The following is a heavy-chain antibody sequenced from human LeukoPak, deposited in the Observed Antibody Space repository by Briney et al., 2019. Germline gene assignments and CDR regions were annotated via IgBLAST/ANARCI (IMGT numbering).Heavy chain of an antibody. CDR1: GGTFSSYA. D-gene: IGHD6-19*01. CDR2: IIPIFGTA. Sequence: GASVKVSCKASGGTFSSYAISWVRQAPGQGLEWMGGIIPIFGTANYAQKFQGRVTITADKSTSTAYMELSSLRSEDTAVYYCARDPGYSSGWYFDYWGQGTLVTVSS. J-gene: IGHJ4*02. V-gene: IGHV1-69*06. CDR3: ARDPGYSSGWYFDY.